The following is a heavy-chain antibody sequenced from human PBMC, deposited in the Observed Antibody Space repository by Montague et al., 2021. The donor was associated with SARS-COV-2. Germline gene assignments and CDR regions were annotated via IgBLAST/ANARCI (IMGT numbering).Heavy chain of an antibody. Sequence: SETLSLTCTVSGGSINNTSYYWGWIRQPPGKGPEWIGSIFYRGNTHYNASLKSRVTVSVDTSKNQFSLNLTSVTAADTALYYCARLTTSGSIAWGQGTLVTVPS. CDR2: IFYRGNT. J-gene: IGHJ5*02. CDR3: ARLTTSGSIA. CDR1: GGSINNTSYY. V-gene: IGHV4-39*01. D-gene: IGHD6-19*01.